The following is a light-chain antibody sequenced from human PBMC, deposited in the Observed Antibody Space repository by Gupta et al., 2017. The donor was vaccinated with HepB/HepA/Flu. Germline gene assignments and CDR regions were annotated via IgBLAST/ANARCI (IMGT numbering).Light chain of an antibody. CDR2: DVS. CDR1: SSDVGAYNS. Sequence: QSALTQPASVSGSPGPSLTISCTGTSSDVGAYNSVSWYQHPPANARKLMIYDVSERTSGGANRFSGSKAGNTASLTISGLQAEDEADYYCTSYTSSITLVFGIGTKVTVL. J-gene: IGLJ1*01. V-gene: IGLV2-14*03. CDR3: TSYTSSITLV.